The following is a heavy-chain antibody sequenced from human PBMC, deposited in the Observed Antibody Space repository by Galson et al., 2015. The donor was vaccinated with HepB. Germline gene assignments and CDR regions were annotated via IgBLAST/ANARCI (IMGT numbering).Heavy chain of an antibody. CDR2: IDWDDDK. CDR3: ARSSVGNYYDSSGYGSGAFDI. Sequence: PALVKPTQTLTLTCTFSGFSLSTSGMRVSWIRQPPGKALEWLARIDWDDDKFYSTSLKTRLTISKDTSKNQVVLTMTNMDPVDTATYYCARSSVGNYYDSSGYGSGAFDIWGQGTMVTVSS. J-gene: IGHJ3*02. V-gene: IGHV2-70*04. D-gene: IGHD3-22*01. CDR1: GFSLSTSGMR.